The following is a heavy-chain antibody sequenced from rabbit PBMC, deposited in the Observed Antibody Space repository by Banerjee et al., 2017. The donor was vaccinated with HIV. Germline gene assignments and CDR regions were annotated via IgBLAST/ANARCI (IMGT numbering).Heavy chain of an antibody. J-gene: IGHJ4*01. CDR3: AREVAGVIGWNFDL. Sequence: QEQLVESGGDLVMPEGSLTLTCKASGLDFSSSYWIYWVRQAPGKGLEWIACINTSSGSTVYATWAKGRFTISRTSSTTVSLQMTSLTAADTASYFCAREVAGVIGWNFDLWGQGTLVTVS. D-gene: IGHD4-1*01. CDR2: INTSSGST. V-gene: IGHV1S45*01. CDR1: GLDFSSSYW.